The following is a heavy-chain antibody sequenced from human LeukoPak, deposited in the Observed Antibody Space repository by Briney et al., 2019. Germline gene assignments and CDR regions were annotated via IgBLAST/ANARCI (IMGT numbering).Heavy chain of an antibody. V-gene: IGHV3-74*01. CDR2: ISTDGTVT. J-gene: IGHJ4*02. CDR3: ATKQWLAPPPDS. CDR1: GFTFSKYW. Sequence: GGSLRLSCAASGFTFSKYWMLWVRQAPGKGLESVSRISTDGTVTTHADSVKGRFTVSRDNADNTMFLQMNGVRDEDTAVYYCATKQWLAPPPDSWGQGTPVTVSS. D-gene: IGHD6-19*01.